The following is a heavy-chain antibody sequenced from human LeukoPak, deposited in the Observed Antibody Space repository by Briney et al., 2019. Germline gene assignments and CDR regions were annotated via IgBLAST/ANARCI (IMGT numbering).Heavy chain of an antibody. Sequence: ASVKVSCKASGYTFTGCFIHYVRQAPGQGLEWMGWIDPNSDNIRYSETFKDRVTMTRDTSTNTAYMQLSWLRSDDTAVYYCARSAYNYGYVYFDHWGQGTLVIVSS. J-gene: IGHJ4*02. CDR2: IDPNSDNI. CDR3: ARSAYNYGYVYFDH. D-gene: IGHD5-18*01. V-gene: IGHV1-2*02. CDR1: GYTFTGCF.